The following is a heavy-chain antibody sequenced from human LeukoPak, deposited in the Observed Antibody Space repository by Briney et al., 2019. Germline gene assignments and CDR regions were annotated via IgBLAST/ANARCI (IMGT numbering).Heavy chain of an antibody. CDR3: AREGILRQWLVPNDAFDI. Sequence: ASVKASCKASGYTFTSYGISWVRQAPGQGLEWMGWISAYNGNTNYAQKLQGRVTMTTDTSTSTAYMELRSLRSDDTAVYYCAREGILRQWLVPNDAFDIWGQGTMVTVSS. CDR2: ISAYNGNT. V-gene: IGHV1-18*01. J-gene: IGHJ3*02. CDR1: GYTFTSYG. D-gene: IGHD6-19*01.